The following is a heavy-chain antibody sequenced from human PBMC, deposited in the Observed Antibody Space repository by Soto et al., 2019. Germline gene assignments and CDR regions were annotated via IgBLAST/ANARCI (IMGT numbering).Heavy chain of an antibody. CDR3: ARVGGFRATTIDY. CDR2: IYYSGST. Sequence: QVQLQESGPGLVKPSQTLSLTCTVSGGSISSGDYYWSWIRQPPGKGLEWIGYIYYSGSTYYNPSLKSRVTISVDTSKNQFSLKLSAVTAADTAVYYCARVGGFRATTIDYWGQGTLVTVSS. J-gene: IGHJ4*02. D-gene: IGHD3-10*01. V-gene: IGHV4-30-4*01. CDR1: GGSISSGDYY.